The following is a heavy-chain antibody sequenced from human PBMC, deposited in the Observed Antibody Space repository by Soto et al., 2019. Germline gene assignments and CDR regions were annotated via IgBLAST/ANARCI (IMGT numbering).Heavy chain of an antibody. D-gene: IGHD2-21*01. CDR1: GYTFTSYY. CDR2: INPSGGST. V-gene: IGHV1-46*03. CDR3: ARETGCGGDCFTYYFDY. J-gene: IGHJ4*02. Sequence: GASVKVSCKASGYTFTSYYMHWVRQAPGQGLEWMGIINPSGGSTSYAQKFQGRVTMTRDTSTSTVYMELSSLRSEDTAVYYCARETGCGGDCFTYYFDYWGQGTLVTVSS.